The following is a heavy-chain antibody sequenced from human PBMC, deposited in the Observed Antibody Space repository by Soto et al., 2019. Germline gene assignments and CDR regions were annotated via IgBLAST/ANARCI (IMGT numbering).Heavy chain of an antibody. V-gene: IGHV4-59*01. J-gene: IGHJ4*02. CDR3: ARAPGYSGYDWNY. Sequence: SETLSLTCTVFGGSISSYYWSWIRQPPGKGLEWIGYIYYSGSTNYNPSLKSRVTISVDTSKNQFSLKLSSVTAADTAVYYCARAPGYSGYDWNYRGKGTLVTVSS. D-gene: IGHD5-12*01. CDR2: IYYSGST. CDR1: GGSISSYY.